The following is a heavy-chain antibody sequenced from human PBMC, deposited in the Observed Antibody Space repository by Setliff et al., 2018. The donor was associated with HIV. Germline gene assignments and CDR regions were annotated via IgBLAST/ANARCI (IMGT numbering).Heavy chain of an antibody. CDR1: GVSINRTDHY. CDR3: ARVPVAGANWFDP. V-gene: IGHV4-39*01. Sequence: KTSETLSLTCSVSGVSINRTDHYWGWIRQSPGKRPEWIGSVSQSGSTYYNPSLKSRITISVDRSKNLFSLKLISVTAADQGVYYCARVPVAGANWFDPWGLGTLVTVSS. D-gene: IGHD2-21*01. J-gene: IGHJ5*02. CDR2: VSQSGST.